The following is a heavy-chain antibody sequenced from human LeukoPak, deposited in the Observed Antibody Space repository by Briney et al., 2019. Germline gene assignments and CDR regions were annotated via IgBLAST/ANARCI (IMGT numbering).Heavy chain of an antibody. D-gene: IGHD6-6*01. CDR2: IIPILGIA. V-gene: IGHV1-69*02. J-gene: IGHJ6*03. Sequence: ASVKVSCKASGGTFSSYTISWVRQAPGQGLEWMGRIIPILGIANYAQKFQGRVTITADKSTSTAYMELSSLRSEDTAVYYCAGFIASSSSGFYYMDVWGKGTTVTVSS. CDR3: AGFIASSSSGFYYMDV. CDR1: GGTFSSYT.